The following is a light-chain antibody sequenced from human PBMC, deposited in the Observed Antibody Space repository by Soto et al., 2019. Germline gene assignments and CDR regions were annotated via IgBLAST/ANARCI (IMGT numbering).Light chain of an antibody. CDR3: QQFNSYPWT. J-gene: IGKJ1*01. CDR2: KAS. Sequence: DIQMTQSPSTLSASVGDRVTITCRASQSISSWLAWYQQKPGKAPKLLIHKASSLESGVPSRFSGSGSGPEFTLTISSLQPDDFATDYCQQFNSYPWTFGQGTKVEIK. CDR1: QSISSW. V-gene: IGKV1-5*03.